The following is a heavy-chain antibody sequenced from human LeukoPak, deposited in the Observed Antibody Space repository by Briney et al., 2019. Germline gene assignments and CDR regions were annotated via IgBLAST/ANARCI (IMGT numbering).Heavy chain of an antibody. CDR2: IIPILGIA. Sequence: SVKVSCKASGGTFSSYTISWVRQAPGQGLEWMGRIIPILGIANYAQKFQGRVTITADKSTSTAYMELSSLRSDDTAVYYCARRLRFLEWTGAFDIWGQGTMVTVSS. V-gene: IGHV1-69*02. J-gene: IGHJ3*02. CDR3: ARRLRFLEWTGAFDI. D-gene: IGHD3-3*01. CDR1: GGTFSSYT.